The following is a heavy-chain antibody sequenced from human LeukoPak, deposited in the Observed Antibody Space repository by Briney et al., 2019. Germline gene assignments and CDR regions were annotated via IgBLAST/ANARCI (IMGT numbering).Heavy chain of an antibody. CDR2: ISGTGGST. J-gene: IGHJ4*02. D-gene: IGHD6-13*01. CDR3: ARVGSIAAAGTVDY. V-gene: IGHV3-23*01. CDR1: GFTFNNYA. Sequence: GGSLRLSCPASGFTFNNYAMIWVRQAPGKGLEWVSGISGTGGSTFYADSVKGRFRISRDNSKNTLYLQMNSLRAEDTAVYYCARVGSIAAAGTVDYWGQGALVTVSS.